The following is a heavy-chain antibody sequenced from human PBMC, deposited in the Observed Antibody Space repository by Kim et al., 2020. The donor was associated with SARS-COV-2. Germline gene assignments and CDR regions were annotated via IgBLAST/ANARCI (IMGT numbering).Heavy chain of an antibody. Sequence: GGSLRLSCAASGFTFDDYAMHWVRQAPGKGLEWVSLISGDGGSTYYADSVKGRFTISRDNSKNSLYLQMNSLRTEDTALYYCAKGYYYDSSGYYFDYWGQGTLVTVSS. J-gene: IGHJ4*02. V-gene: IGHV3-43*02. CDR1: GFTFDDYA. CDR2: ISGDGGST. CDR3: AKGYYYDSSGYYFDY. D-gene: IGHD3-22*01.